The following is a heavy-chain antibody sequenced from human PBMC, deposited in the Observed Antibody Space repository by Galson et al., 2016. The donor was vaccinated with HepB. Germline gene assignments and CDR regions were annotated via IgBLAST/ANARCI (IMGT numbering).Heavy chain of an antibody. CDR3: AKNLYNWSGPHYYGMDD. V-gene: IGHV4-59*01. Sequence: SETLSLTCTVSGGSISSYYWSWVRQTPGKGLEWIGYMSYRGNINYNPSLKSRITISVDTSKNQFFLTLSSVTAADTAVYYCAKNLYNWSGPHYYGMDDWGQGTTVTVSS. J-gene: IGHJ6*02. CDR1: GGSISSYY. CDR2: MSYRGNI. D-gene: IGHD1-1*01.